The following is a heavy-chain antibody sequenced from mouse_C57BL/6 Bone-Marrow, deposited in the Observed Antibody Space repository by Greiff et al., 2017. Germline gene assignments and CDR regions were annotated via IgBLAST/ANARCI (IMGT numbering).Heavy chain of an antibody. CDR2: IYPRSGNT. CDR3: ARRWLLPGYYFDY. Sequence: VQLQQSGAELARPGASVKLSCKASGYTFTSYGISWVKQRTGQGLEWIGEIYPRSGNTYYNEKFKGKATLTADKSSSTAYMELRSLTSEDSAVYFCARRWLLPGYYFDYWGQGTTLTVSS. V-gene: IGHV1-81*01. J-gene: IGHJ2*01. D-gene: IGHD2-3*01. CDR1: GYTFTSYG.